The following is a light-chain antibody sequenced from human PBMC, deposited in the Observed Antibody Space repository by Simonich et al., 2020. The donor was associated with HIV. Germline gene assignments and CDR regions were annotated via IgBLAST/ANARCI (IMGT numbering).Light chain of an antibody. CDR3: QTWGTGMAWV. J-gene: IGLJ3*02. CDR2: LNSDGSP. V-gene: IGLV4-69*01. Sequence: QLVLTQSPSASASLGASVKLTCTLDSGHSSQAIAWHQQQPEKGPRYLMKLNSDGSPSKGDGIPDRVSGSSSGAERYLTISSLQSVDEADYYCQTWGTGMAWVFGGGTKLTVL. CDR1: SGHSSQA.